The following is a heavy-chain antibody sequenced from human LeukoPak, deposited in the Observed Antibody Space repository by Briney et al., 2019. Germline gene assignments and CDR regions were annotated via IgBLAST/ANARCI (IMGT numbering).Heavy chain of an antibody. CDR2: IYYSVDYSVSN. Sequence: SETLSLTCTVSGGSISIYYWSWIRQPPGEGLEWIGYIYYSVDYSVSNNYNPSFKSRVTISVDTSKNHCFLKLTSVTAADTAVYYCAKVGLDSHYYMDVWGKGTTVTVSS. CDR1: GGSISIYY. D-gene: IGHD3-16*01. CDR3: AKVGLDSHYYMDV. J-gene: IGHJ6*03. V-gene: IGHV4-59*01.